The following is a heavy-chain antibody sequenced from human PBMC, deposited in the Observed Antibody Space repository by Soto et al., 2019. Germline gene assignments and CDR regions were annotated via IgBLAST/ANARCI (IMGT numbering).Heavy chain of an antibody. CDR3: AISWATVPSYCYWLEG. D-gene: IGHD4-17*01. Sequence: SDTLSLTCTFSGGSVSSVSYYWSWIRQPPGKGLEWIGYIYYSGSTNYTPSLKSRVTVSVDTSKNQFSLKLSSVNAADTAVYYWAISWATVPSYCYWLEGWGRGTRVTVTS. CDR2: IYYSGST. CDR1: GGSVSSVSYY. J-gene: IGHJ6*02. V-gene: IGHV4-61*01.